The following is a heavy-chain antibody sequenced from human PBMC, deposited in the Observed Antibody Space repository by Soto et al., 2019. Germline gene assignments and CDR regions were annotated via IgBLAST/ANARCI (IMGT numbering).Heavy chain of an antibody. Sequence: PSESLSLTCTASGGSISSYYWSWIRQHPGKGLEGIGYIYYSGSTNYNPSLKSRVTISVDTSKNQFSLKLSSVTAADTAVYYCAGGYYYGSGSCFLDYYYYGMDVWGQGTTVTVSS. D-gene: IGHD3-10*01. CDR1: GGSISSYY. V-gene: IGHV4-59*08. CDR2: IYYSGST. J-gene: IGHJ6*02. CDR3: AGGYYYGSGSCFLDYYYYGMDV.